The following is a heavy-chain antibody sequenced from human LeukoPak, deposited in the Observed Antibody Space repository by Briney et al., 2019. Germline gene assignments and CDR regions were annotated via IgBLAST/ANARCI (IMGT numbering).Heavy chain of an antibody. V-gene: IGHV4-30-4*08. CDR3: AIYDFWSGYLVY. Sequence: SETLSLTCTVSGGSISNGGYYGSWIRQHPGKGLECLGHIYNSGSTYYNPSLKSRVTISVDTSKNQFSLKLSSVTAADTAVYYCAIYDFWSGYLVYWGQGTLVTVSS. D-gene: IGHD3-3*01. J-gene: IGHJ4*02. CDR1: GGSISNGGYY. CDR2: IYNSGST.